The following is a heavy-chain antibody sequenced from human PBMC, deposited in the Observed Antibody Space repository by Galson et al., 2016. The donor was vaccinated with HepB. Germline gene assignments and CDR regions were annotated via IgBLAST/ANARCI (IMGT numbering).Heavy chain of an antibody. CDR1: GFIFSSYW. V-gene: IGHV3-7*03. Sequence: SLRLSCAGSGFIFSSYWMSWVRQAPGKGLEWVANIKQEGSEKFYVDSLKGRFTISRDTSKNTVFLQMNSLRGEDTAVYYCARDPGFRNGMDVWGQGTTVTVS. J-gene: IGHJ6*02. CDR2: IKQEGSEK. CDR3: ARDPGFRNGMDV.